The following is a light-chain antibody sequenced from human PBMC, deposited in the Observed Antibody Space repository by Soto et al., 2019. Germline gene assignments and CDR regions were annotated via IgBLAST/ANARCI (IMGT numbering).Light chain of an antibody. CDR1: SSDIGDYNH. Sequence: QSALTQPASVSGSPGQSVTISCTGTSSDIGDYNHVSWYQQNPGKAPKLMLYDVSSRPSGVSDRFSGSKSGNTASLTISGLQTEDEADYFCSSYASGSTLVAFVGGTKLTVL. J-gene: IGLJ2*01. CDR2: DVS. V-gene: IGLV2-14*03. CDR3: SSYASGSTLVA.